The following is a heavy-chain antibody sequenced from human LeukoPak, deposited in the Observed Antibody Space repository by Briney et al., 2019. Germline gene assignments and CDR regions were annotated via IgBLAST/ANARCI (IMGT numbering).Heavy chain of an antibody. CDR1: GYTFTGYY. J-gene: IGHJ5*02. D-gene: IGHD3-10*02. CDR2: INPNSGGT. CDR3: ARWYGRGVVNWFDP. Sequence: ASVKVSCKASGYTFTGYYMHWVRQAPGQGLEWMGWINPNSGGTNYAQKFQGRVTMIRDTSISTAYMELSRLRSDDTAVYYCARWYGRGVVNWFDPWGQGTLVTVSS. V-gene: IGHV1-2*02.